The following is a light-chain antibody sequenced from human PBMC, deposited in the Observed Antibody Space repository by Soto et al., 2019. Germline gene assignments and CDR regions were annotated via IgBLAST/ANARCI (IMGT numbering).Light chain of an antibody. J-gene: IGKJ2*01. Sequence: DIQMTQSPSTLSASVGDRVTISCRASQSISSWLAWYQQKPGKAPKLLIYKASSLECGVPSRFSGSGSGTEFTLTISSLQPDDFAAYYCKQYNSYSLTFGQGTKLEI. CDR1: QSISSW. CDR3: KQYNSYSLT. CDR2: KAS. V-gene: IGKV1-5*03.